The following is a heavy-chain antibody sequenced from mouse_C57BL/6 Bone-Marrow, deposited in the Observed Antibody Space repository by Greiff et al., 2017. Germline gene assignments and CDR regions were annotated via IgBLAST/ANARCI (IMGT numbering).Heavy chain of an antibody. CDR1: GFTFSSYA. CDR3: AREGIYYDYDGGYYYAMDY. D-gene: IGHD2-4*01. V-gene: IGHV5-4*01. J-gene: IGHJ4*01. CDR2: ISDGGSYT. Sequence: EVQLVESGGGLVKPGGSLKLSCAASGFTFSSYAMSWVRQTPEKRLEWVATISDGGSYTYYPDNVKGRFTISRDNAKNNLYLQMSHLKSEDTAMYYCAREGIYYDYDGGYYYAMDYWGQGNSVTVSS.